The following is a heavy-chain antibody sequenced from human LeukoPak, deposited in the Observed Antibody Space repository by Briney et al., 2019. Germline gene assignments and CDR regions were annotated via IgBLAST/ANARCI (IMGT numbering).Heavy chain of an antibody. Sequence: SETLSLTCTVSGGSISSYYWSWIRQPPGKGLEWIGYIYYSGSTNYNPSLKSRVTISVDTSKNQFSLKLSSVTAADTAVYYCATGLYYDFWSGYSHWGQGTLVTVSS. V-gene: IGHV4-59*01. J-gene: IGHJ4*02. CDR1: GGSISSYY. CDR2: IYYSGST. CDR3: ATGLYYDFWSGYSH. D-gene: IGHD3-3*01.